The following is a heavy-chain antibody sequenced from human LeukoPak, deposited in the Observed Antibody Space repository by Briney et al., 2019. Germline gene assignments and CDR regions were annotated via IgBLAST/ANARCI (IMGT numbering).Heavy chain of an antibody. CDR2: IWYDESNK. Sequence: GGSLRLSCAASGFSFSTYGMHWVRQAPGKGREWVALIWYDESNKYYADSVKGRFTISRDNSKNTLYLQMNSLRVEDTAVYYCARRQGDAFDIWGQGTMVTVSS. J-gene: IGHJ3*02. CDR1: GFSFSTYG. V-gene: IGHV3-33*01. CDR3: ARRQGDAFDI.